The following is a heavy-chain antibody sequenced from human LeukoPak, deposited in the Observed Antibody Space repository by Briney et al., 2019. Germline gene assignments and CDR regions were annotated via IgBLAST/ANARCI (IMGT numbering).Heavy chain of an antibody. CDR1: GDTVSSNSAA. Sequence: PSQTLSLTCDISGDTVSSNSAAWNWIRQSPSRGLEWLGRTYYRSKWYYDYAVSVKSRITISPATSKNQFSLQLNSVTADDTAVYYCARGFALDYWGQGTMVTVSS. CDR3: ARGFALDY. J-gene: IGHJ3*01. V-gene: IGHV6-1*01. CDR2: TYYRSKWYY.